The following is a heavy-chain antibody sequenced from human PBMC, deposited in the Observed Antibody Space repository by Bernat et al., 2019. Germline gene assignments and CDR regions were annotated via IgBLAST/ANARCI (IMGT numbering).Heavy chain of an antibody. CDR3: AGDEFDRSGDAFDI. J-gene: IGHJ3*02. CDR1: GFTLNSHD. V-gene: IGHV3-48*03. CDR2: INSSGNAV. D-gene: IGHD3-10*01. Sequence: EVQLVESGGGLVQPGGSLRLSCAASGFTLNSHDMNWVRQAPGKGLEWISYINSSGNAVHYADSVRGRFTISRDNAKNSLYLQLNSLRVEDTAVYYCAGDEFDRSGDAFDIWGQGTMVTVSS.